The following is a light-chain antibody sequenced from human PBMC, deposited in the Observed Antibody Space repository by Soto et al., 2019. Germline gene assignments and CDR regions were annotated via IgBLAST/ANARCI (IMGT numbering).Light chain of an antibody. V-gene: IGKV3-20*01. CDR1: QAFSNSF. Sequence: DIVLTQSPGTLSLSPGERATLSCRASQAFSNSFLARYQQRPGQTPRLLIYYASRRATGIPDRFSGSGSGTDFTLTIDRVEPEDVAVYYCQQYGSSPPYTFGQGTVLEI. CDR2: YAS. J-gene: IGKJ2*01. CDR3: QQYGSSPPYT.